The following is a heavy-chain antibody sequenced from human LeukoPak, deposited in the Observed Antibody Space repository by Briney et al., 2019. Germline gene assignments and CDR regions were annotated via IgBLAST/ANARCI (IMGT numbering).Heavy chain of an antibody. D-gene: IGHD3-3*01. CDR2: IYYSGST. J-gene: IGHJ4*02. Sequence: SETLSLTCTVSGYSISSGYYWGWIRQPPGKGLEWIGSIYYSGSTYYNPSLKSRVTISVDTSKNQFSLKLSSVTAAGTAVYYCARRSRVAPFDYWGQGTLVTVSS. V-gene: IGHV4-38-2*02. CDR3: ARRSRVAPFDY. CDR1: GYSISSGYY.